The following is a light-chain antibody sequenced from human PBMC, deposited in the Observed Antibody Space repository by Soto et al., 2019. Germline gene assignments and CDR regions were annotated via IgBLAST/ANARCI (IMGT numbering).Light chain of an antibody. V-gene: IGKV3-15*01. CDR3: QQYNNWPLT. J-gene: IGKJ4*01. CDR1: QSISSN. Sequence: EIVMTQSPATLSVSPGERATLSCRASQSISSNLDWYQQNPGQAPRLLMYDASTRATGFPARFSGSGFGTELTLTMSSLQSQDFAVYYCQQYNNWPLTFGGGTKVQI. CDR2: DAS.